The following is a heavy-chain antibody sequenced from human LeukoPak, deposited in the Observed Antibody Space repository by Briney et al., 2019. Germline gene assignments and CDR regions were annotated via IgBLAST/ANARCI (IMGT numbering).Heavy chain of an antibody. CDR1: EFNARYTY. J-gene: IGHJ4*02. CDR2: IYRGGYT. V-gene: IGHV3-53*01. CDR3: AIGSTVFHARR. D-gene: IGHD4-17*01. Sequence: GESLRLSCVASEFNARYTYMTWVRQAPGKGLEWISVIYRGGYTDYADSVKGRFTISSDNPKRTLYLQMNSLSAEDTATYYCAIGSTVFHARRWGQGTRVTVSS.